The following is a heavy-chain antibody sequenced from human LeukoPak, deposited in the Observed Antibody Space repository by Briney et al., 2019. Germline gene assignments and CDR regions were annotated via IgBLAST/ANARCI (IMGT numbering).Heavy chain of an antibody. V-gene: IGHV1-18*01. CDR1: GYTFNSYG. CDR2: ISAYNGNT. J-gene: IGHJ4*02. D-gene: IGHD3-22*01. CDR3: AREIRKTSYYYDSSGYEY. Sequence: SSVKVSCKASGYTFNSYGISWVRQAPGQGLEWMGWISAYNGNTNYAQKLQGRVTMTTDTSTSTAYMELRSLRSDDTAVYYCAREIRKTSYYYDSSGYEYWGQGTLVTVSS.